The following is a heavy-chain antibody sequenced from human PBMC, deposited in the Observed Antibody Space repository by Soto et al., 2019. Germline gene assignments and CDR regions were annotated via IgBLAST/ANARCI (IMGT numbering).Heavy chain of an antibody. J-gene: IGHJ4*02. CDR2: ISGSGGST. V-gene: IGHV3-23*01. CDR3: AKEEYNMDYDSSGLDY. CDR1: GFTFSSYA. Sequence: GGSLRLSCAASGFTFSSYAMSWVRQAPGKGLEWVSAISGSGGSTYYADSVKGRFTISRDNSKNTLYLQMNRLRAEDTAVYYCAKEEYNMDYDSSGLDYWGQGTLVTVSS. D-gene: IGHD3-22*01.